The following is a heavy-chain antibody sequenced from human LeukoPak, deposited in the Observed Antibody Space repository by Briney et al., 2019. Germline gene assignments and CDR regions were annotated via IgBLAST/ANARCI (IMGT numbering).Heavy chain of an antibody. J-gene: IGHJ4*02. CDR2: ITWDGAIT. Sequence: GGSLRLSCAASGFIFDDYTMNWVRQAPGKGLEWVSLITWDGAITSYADSVKGRFTISRDNSNNSLFLQMNSLKTEDTAVYFCAKSLGAAIDNWGQGTLVTVSS. CDR1: GFIFDDYT. CDR3: AKSLGAAIDN. V-gene: IGHV3-43*01. D-gene: IGHD3-16*01.